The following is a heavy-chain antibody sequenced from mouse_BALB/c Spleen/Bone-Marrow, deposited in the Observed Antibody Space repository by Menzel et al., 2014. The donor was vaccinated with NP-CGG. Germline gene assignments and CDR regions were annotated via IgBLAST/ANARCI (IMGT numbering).Heavy chain of an antibody. CDR1: GFNIKDSY. V-gene: IGHV14-3*02. J-gene: IGHJ3*01. D-gene: IGHD2-14*01. Sequence: VHLHQSAAELVKPAASDRLSCTASGFNIKDSYMHCVEQRPEQRLDWIGNIDPANRNTKYGPKFQGKPTIALDTSSNTAYLRLSTLTSEDIDVYVSGRRGDRYEAGMAYWGQGTLVTVSA. CDR3: GRRGDRYEAGMAY. CDR2: IDPANRNT.